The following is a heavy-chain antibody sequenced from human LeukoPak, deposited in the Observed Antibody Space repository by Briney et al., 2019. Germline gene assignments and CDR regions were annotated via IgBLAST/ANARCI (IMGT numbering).Heavy chain of an antibody. D-gene: IGHD2-2*01. CDR3: ARGGPSPFDP. J-gene: IGHJ5*02. V-gene: IGHV4-38-2*02. CDR2: IYHSGST. CDR1: GYSISSGYY. Sequence: PSETLSLTCTVSGYSISSGYYWGWIRQPPGKGLEWIGSIYHSGSTYYNPSLKSRVTISVDTSKNQFSLKLSSVTAADTAVYYCARGGPSPFDPWGQGTLVTVSS.